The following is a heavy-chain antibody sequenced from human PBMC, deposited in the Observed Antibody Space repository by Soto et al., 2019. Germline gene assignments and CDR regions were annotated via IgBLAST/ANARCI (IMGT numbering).Heavy chain of an antibody. Sequence: HGESLKISCKGSGYSFTSYWIGWVRQMPGKGLEWMGIIYPGDSDTRYSPSFQGQVTISADKSISTAYLQWSSLKASDTAMYYCASTYYYDSSGWAMDAFDIWGQGTMVTVSS. CDR1: GYSFTSYW. V-gene: IGHV5-51*01. CDR2: IYPGDSDT. J-gene: IGHJ3*02. CDR3: ASTYYYDSSGWAMDAFDI. D-gene: IGHD3-22*01.